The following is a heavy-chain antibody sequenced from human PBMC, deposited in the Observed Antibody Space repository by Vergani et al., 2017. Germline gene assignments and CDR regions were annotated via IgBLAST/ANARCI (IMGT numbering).Heavy chain of an antibody. CDR1: GFTFSSYT. J-gene: IGHJ5*02. CDR3: ARGQAGYQVLYRAYFDP. CDR2: ISSSSANI. Sequence: DVHLAESGGGFFQPGGSLRLSCSASGFTFSSYTMTWVRQAPGKGLQWVSSISSSSANIHYADSVKGRFTVSRDSGRNSLYLQMKSLRAEDTAVYYCARGQAGYQVLYRAYFDPWGQGTLVTVSS. V-gene: IGHV3-48*04. D-gene: IGHD2-2*02.